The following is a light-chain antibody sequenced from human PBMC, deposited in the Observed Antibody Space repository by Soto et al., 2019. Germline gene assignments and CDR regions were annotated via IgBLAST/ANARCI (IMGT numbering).Light chain of an antibody. V-gene: IGKV1-5*03. CDR1: QSISSW. Sequence: IQITHPPPTLSAPLGDKLTITSGASQSISSWLAWYQQKPGKAPKLLIYKASTLQSGVPSRFSGSGSGTEFTLAISSLQPDDSATYYCQQYNDNWTFGQGTKVDIK. J-gene: IGKJ1*01. CDR3: QQYNDNWT. CDR2: KAS.